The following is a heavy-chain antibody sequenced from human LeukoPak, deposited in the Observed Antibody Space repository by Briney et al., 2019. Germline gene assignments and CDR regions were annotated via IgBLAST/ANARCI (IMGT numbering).Heavy chain of an antibody. J-gene: IGHJ4*02. CDR2: INTNTGNP. V-gene: IGHV7-4-1*02. D-gene: IGHD3-22*01. CDR1: GYTFTSYA. CDR3: ASTSGDYYDSSGYCSVLDY. Sequence: ASVKVSCKASGYTFTSYAMNWVRQAPGQGLEWMGWINTNTGNPTYAQGFTGRFVFSLATSVSTAYLQISSLKAEDTAVYYCASTSGDYYDSSGYCSVLDYWGQGTLVTVSS.